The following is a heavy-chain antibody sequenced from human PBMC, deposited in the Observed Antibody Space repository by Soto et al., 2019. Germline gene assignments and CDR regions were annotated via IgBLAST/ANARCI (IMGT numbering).Heavy chain of an antibody. J-gene: IGHJ6*02. CDR1: GFTFNTYT. D-gene: IGHD5-18*01. CDR3: ARVRSYSYGQGYGLDV. CDR2: ISSSSAYI. V-gene: IGHV3-21*01. Sequence: PGGSLRRSCAASGFTFNTYTINWVRRSPGKGLEWAASISSSSAYICYAGSVQGRFTISRDDAKNSLSLQMNSLTAEDTAVYYCARVRSYSYGQGYGLDVWGQGTTVTVSS.